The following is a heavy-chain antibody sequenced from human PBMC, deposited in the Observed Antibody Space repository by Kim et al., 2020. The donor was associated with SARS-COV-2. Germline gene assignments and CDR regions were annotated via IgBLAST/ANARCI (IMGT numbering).Heavy chain of an antibody. D-gene: IGHD3-10*01. V-gene: IGHV3-33*01. CDR2: IWYDGSNK. CDR1: GFTFSSYG. CDR3: ARDLVPLYGSGSSMPFDP. J-gene: IGHJ5*02. Sequence: GGSLRLSCAASGFTFSSYGMHWVRQAPGKGLEWVAVIWYDGSNKYYADSVKGRFTISRDNSKNTLYLQMNSLRAEDTAVYYCARDLVPLYGSGSSMPFDPWGQGTLVTVS.